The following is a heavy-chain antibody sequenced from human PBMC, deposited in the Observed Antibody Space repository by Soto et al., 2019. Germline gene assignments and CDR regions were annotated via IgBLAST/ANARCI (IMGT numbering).Heavy chain of an antibody. CDR3: ARDTARAMVRIYYGMDV. CDR1: GFTFSSYG. D-gene: IGHD3-10*01. CDR2: IWYDGSNK. V-gene: IGHV3-33*01. Sequence: QVQLVESGGGVVPPGRSLRLSCAASGFTFSSYGMHWVRQAPGKGLEWVAVIWYDGSNKYYADSVKGRFTIARDNSKNTLYLQMNSLRAEDTAVYYCARDTARAMVRIYYGMDVWGQGTTVTVSS. J-gene: IGHJ6*02.